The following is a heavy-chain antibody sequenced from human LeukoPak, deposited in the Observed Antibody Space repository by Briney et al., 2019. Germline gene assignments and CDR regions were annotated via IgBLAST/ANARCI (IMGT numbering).Heavy chain of an antibody. J-gene: IGHJ4*02. CDR1: GGSITNSNW. CDR3: ATYYDSDAYKFDY. Sequence: PSGPLSLTCAVSGGSITNSNWWRWVRQPPGKGLGWIGEIHPSGGTNYYPSLKSRVTISLDKSKNQFSLGLTSVTAADTAVYYCATYYDSDAYKFDYWGQGTLVTVSS. CDR2: IHPSGGT. D-gene: IGHD3-22*01. V-gene: IGHV4-4*02.